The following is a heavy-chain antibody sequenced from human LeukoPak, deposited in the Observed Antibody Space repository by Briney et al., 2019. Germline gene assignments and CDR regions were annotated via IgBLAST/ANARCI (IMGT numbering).Heavy chain of an antibody. Sequence: PGGSLRLSCTASGFIFSRHAMHWVRQAPGKGLEWVAVIGYDGTHKYYADSVKGRFTISRDDSKNTLYLQMDSLRTEDTADYYCARDMVIGAPDYFDYWGQGTLVTVSS. V-gene: IGHV3-30*04. D-gene: IGHD2/OR15-2a*01. CDR1: GFIFSRHA. J-gene: IGHJ4*02. CDR2: IGYDGTHK. CDR3: ARDMVIGAPDYFDY.